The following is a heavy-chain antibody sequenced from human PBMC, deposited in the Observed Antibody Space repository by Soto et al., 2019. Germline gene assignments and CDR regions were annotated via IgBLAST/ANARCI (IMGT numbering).Heavy chain of an antibody. V-gene: IGHV3-23*01. Sequence: GGSLRLSCAASGFTFSSYGISWIRLSPGKGLEWVSVISGGGDTTYYTPSVKCRFTISRDDFRNTLYLQMNSLRTEDTAIYYCAKLRDFVVLPAGILDYWGPGTLVTVSS. CDR2: ISGGGDTT. CDR1: GFTFSSYG. CDR3: AKLRDFVVLPAGILDY. D-gene: IGHD2-8*01. J-gene: IGHJ4*02.